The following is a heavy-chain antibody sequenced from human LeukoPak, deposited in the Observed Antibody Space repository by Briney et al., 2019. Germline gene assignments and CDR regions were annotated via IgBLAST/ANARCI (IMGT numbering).Heavy chain of an antibody. V-gene: IGHV3-53*01. CDR1: GFTVSSNY. J-gene: IGHJ4*02. Sequence: GGSLRLSCAASGFTVSSNYMSWVRQAPGKGLEWVSVIYSGGSTYYADSVKGRFSISRDNSKNTLYLQMNSLTAEDTAVYYCAKDGSSGIAVAGSDYWGQGTLVTVSS. D-gene: IGHD6-19*01. CDR3: AKDGSSGIAVAGSDY. CDR2: IYSGGST.